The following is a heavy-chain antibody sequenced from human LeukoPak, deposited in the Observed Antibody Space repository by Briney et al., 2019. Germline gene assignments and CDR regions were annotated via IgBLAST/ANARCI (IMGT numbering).Heavy chain of an antibody. CDR2: IFYNEGT. V-gene: IGHV4-59*01. Sequence: SETLSLTCAVYGESFSDYYWSWIRQPPGKGLEWIGYIFYNEGTSYNPSLKSRVTISVDTSNNQLSLKVNSVTAADTAMYYCVKSNSRYQPWTLDIWGRGTMVTVSS. CDR3: VKSNSRYQPWTLDI. J-gene: IGHJ3*02. CDR1: GESFSDYY. D-gene: IGHD2-2*01.